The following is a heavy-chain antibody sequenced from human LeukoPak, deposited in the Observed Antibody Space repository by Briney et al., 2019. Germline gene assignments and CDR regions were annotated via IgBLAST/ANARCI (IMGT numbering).Heavy chain of an antibody. V-gene: IGHV3-7*03. Sequence: GGSLRLSCAASGFIFSSYWMTWVRQAPGKGLEWVANIKQHGTEKYYVDSVKGRFTISRDNAKNSLYLQMNSLRVEDTAVYYCARDRPGWQIGSGSFDYWGQGTLVTVSS. J-gene: IGHJ4*02. CDR3: ARDRPGWQIGSGSFDY. D-gene: IGHD3-10*01. CDR1: GFIFSSYW. CDR2: IKQHGTEK.